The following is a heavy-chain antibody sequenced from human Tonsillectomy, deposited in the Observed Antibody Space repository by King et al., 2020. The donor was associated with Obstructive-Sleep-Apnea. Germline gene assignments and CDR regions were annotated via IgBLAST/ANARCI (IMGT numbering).Heavy chain of an antibody. Sequence: LQLQESGSGLVKPSQTLSLTCAVSGGSLSSCGYSCSWILQPPGKGLEWIGYIYHSVSTYSNPSLKTRVSISVDRSKNQVSLRLSSVTDADPAIYYCARGLDYFDSTEALDLWGQRTIVTVSS. CDR1: GGSLSSCGYS. CDR2: IYHSVST. D-gene: IGHD3-22*01. V-gene: IGHV4-30-2*01. J-gene: IGHJ3*01. CDR3: ARGLDYFDSTEALDL.